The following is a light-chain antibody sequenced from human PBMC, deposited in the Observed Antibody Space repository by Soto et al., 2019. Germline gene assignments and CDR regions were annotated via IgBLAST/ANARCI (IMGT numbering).Light chain of an antibody. Sequence: EIVLTQSPVTLSLSPGERATLSCRASESVSSYLAWYQQKPGQAPRLLIYDASNRATGIPARFSGSGSGTDFTLTISSLEPEDFAVYYCLQRSNWLTFGGGTKVDIK. CDR3: LQRSNWLT. CDR2: DAS. V-gene: IGKV3-11*01. J-gene: IGKJ4*01. CDR1: ESVSSY.